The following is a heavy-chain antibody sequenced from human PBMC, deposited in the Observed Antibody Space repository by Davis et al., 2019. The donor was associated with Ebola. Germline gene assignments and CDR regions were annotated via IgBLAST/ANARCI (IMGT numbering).Heavy chain of an antibody. J-gene: IGHJ4*02. CDR1: GFTFTSYY. CDR2: INPSGGST. V-gene: IGHV1-46*01. Sequence: GESLKISCAASGFTFTSYYMHWVRQAPGQGLEWMGIINPSGGSTNYAQKFQGRVTMTRDTSTSTVYMELSSLRSEDTAVYYCARGFGWPGYSSGWYPGYYFDYWGQGTLVTVSS. CDR3: ARGFGWPGYSSGWYPGYYFDY. D-gene: IGHD6-19*01.